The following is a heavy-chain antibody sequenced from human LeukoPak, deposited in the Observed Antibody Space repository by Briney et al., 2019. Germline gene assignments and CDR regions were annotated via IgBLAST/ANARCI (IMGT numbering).Heavy chain of an antibody. Sequence: PGGTLRLSCAASGLSFNNCWMHCVRQDPGKGLERVSRSDNDGTTRYADSVKGRFTISRDNAKNTLYLQMNSLRADDTAVYYCVGSIGWPAYWGQGSLVTVSS. J-gene: IGHJ4*02. D-gene: IGHD6-19*01. CDR1: GLSFNNCW. CDR3: VGSIGWPAY. V-gene: IGHV3-74*01. CDR2: SDNDGTT.